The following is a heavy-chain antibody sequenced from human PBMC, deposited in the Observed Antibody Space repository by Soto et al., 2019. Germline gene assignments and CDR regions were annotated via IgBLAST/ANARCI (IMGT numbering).Heavy chain of an antibody. CDR2: ISSSETT. CDR1: GDSISSNSYY. CDR3: ARLDYYGAGNFYQSWFHP. Sequence: SETLSLTCTVSGDSISSNSYYWCWIRQPPGKGLEWIATISSSETTYYNPSLKSRVTTSADASKNQFSLRLTSVTAADTAVYYCARLDYYGAGNFYQSWFHPWGQGTLVTSPQ. D-gene: IGHD3-10*01. V-gene: IGHV4-39*01. J-gene: IGHJ5*02.